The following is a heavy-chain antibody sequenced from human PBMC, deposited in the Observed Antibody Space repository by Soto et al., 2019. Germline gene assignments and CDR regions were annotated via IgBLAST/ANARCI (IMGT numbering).Heavy chain of an antibody. J-gene: IGHJ4*02. CDR2: IIPIFGTA. Sequence: GASVKVSCKASGGTFSSYAISWVRQAPGQGLEWMGGIIPIFGTANYAQKFQGRVTITADESTSTAYMELSSLRSEDTAVYYCARVGYYYDSRRAPSNYWGQGTLVTVSS. CDR3: ARVGYYYDSRRAPSNY. CDR1: GGTFSSYA. D-gene: IGHD3-22*01. V-gene: IGHV1-69*13.